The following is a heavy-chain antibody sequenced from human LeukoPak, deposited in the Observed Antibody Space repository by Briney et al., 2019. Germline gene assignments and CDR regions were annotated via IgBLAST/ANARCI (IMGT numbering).Heavy chain of an antibody. CDR1: GFTFSSYA. CDR3: AKGREYSSSFDAFDI. Sequence: GGSLRLSCAASGFTFSSYAMSWVRQAPGRGLEGVSTISGSGGRTYYADSVKGRFTISSDNPTNTLYLQLNSLRDEDTVVYYCAKGREYSSSFDAFDIWGQGTMVAVSS. J-gene: IGHJ3*02. V-gene: IGHV3-23*01. D-gene: IGHD6-6*01. CDR2: ISGSGGRT.